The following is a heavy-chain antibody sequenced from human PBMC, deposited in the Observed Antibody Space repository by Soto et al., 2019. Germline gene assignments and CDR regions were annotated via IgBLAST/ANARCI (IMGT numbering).Heavy chain of an antibody. CDR1: GYTFTRSG. CDR3: SRGPDYAGYIDD. CDR2: IILPFGTA. D-gene: IGHD4-17*01. Sequence: GASVKVSCKASGYTFTRSGISWVRQAPGQGPEWMGGIILPFGTANYAQNFQGRVTITADESMTTAYLELNGLRSEDTAVYYCSRGPDYAGYIDDWGQGSLVTVSS. J-gene: IGHJ4*02. V-gene: IGHV1-69*13.